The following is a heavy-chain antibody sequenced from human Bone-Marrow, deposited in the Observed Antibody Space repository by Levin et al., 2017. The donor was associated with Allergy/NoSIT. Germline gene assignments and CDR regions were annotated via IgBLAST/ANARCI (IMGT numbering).Heavy chain of an antibody. D-gene: IGHD6-19*01. J-gene: IGHJ4*02. Sequence: PSETLSLTCTVSGGSINKYYWSWVRQPPGKGLELIGYIHSSGTTTYNPSLQSRVTISVDTSRNQFSLKVNFVTAADTAVYYCARYGSGWYAFDYWGQGALVTVSS. V-gene: IGHV4-59*01. CDR3: ARYGSGWYAFDY. CDR1: GGSINKYY. CDR2: IHSSGTT.